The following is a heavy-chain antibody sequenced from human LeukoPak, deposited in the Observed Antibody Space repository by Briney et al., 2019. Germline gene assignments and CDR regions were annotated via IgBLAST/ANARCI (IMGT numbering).Heavy chain of an antibody. CDR1: GYTFTGYY. D-gene: IGHD2-15*01. CDR3: ARDYRKGYCSGGSCYTPVAFDI. V-gene: IGHV1-2*02. Sequence: ASVKVSCKASGYTFTGYYMHWVRQAPGQGLEWMGWIDPNSGGTNYALKFQGRVTMTRDTSISTAYMELSRLRSDDTAVYYCARDYRKGYCSGGSCYTPVAFDIWGQGTMVTVSS. CDR2: IDPNSGGT. J-gene: IGHJ3*02.